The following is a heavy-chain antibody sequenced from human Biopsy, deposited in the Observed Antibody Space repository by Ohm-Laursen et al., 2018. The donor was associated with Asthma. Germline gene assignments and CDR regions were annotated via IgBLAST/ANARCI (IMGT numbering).Heavy chain of an antibody. CDR2: ISGSGGST. Sequence: SLRLSCPASGFTFSSYALSWVRQAPGQGLEWVSAISGSGGSTYYADSVKGRFTISRDNSKNTLYLQMNSLRAEDTAVYYCAKDRDYDILTGPPGFDYWGQGTLVTVSS. V-gene: IGHV3-23*01. J-gene: IGHJ4*02. CDR3: AKDRDYDILTGPPGFDY. D-gene: IGHD3-9*01. CDR1: GFTFSSYA.